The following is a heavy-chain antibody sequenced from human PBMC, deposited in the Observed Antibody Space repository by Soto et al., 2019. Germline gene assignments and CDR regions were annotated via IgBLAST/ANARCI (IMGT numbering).Heavy chain of an antibody. V-gene: IGHV4-59*01. D-gene: IGHD4-17*01. J-gene: IGHJ4*02. CDR3: ARGAFYGGNLDD. Sequence: SETLSLSCTVSGGSISSYYWSWIRQPPGKGLEWIWSIYYSGSTNYNPSSKIRVTISVDTSKNQFSLKLSSVTAAATAVYYCARGAFYGGNLDDGGQGTLVTVSS. CDR2: IYYSGST. CDR1: GGSISSYY.